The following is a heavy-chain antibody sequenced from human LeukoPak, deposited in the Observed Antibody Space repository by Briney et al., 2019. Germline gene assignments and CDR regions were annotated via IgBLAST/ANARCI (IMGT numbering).Heavy chain of an antibody. CDR3: AREGPGIGAAGPNHFDY. J-gene: IGHJ4*02. V-gene: IGHV3-66*01. D-gene: IGHD6-13*01. CDR1: GFTVSRNY. CDR2: IYSGGST. Sequence: GGSLRLSCAASGFTVSRNYMSWVRQAPGKGLEWVSVIYSGGSTYYADSVKGRFTISRDNSKNTVYLQMKSLRVEDTAVYYCAREGPGIGAAGPNHFDYWGQGTLVIISS.